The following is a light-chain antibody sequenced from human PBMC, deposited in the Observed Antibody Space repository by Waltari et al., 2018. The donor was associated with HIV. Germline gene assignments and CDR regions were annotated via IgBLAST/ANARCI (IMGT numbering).Light chain of an antibody. J-gene: IGKJ3*01. CDR3: QQYYTTPDT. V-gene: IGKV4-1*01. CDR1: QSLLYSSDNMNY. Sequence: DIVMTQSPDSLAVSMGERATINCKSSQSLLYSSDNMNYLAWYQQKPGQPPKLLIYWASTRESGVPDRFSGSGSGTDFTLSISGLQAEDVAVYFCQQYYTTPDTFGPGTKVDIK. CDR2: WAS.